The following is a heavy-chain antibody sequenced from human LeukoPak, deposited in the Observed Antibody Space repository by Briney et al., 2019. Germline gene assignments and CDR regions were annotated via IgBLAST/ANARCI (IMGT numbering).Heavy chain of an antibody. V-gene: IGHV3-30-3*01. J-gene: IGHJ4*02. CDR2: ISYDGDNT. D-gene: IGHD1-20*01. CDR3: ARDISGRYVFEY. CDR1: GFAFSNYA. Sequence: PGGSLRLSCAASGFAFSNYAMHWVRQAPGKGLGWVATISYDGDNTHYADSVKGRFTISRDNSNNTLYLQMNSLRAEDTAVYYCARDISGRYVFEYWGQGALVTVSS.